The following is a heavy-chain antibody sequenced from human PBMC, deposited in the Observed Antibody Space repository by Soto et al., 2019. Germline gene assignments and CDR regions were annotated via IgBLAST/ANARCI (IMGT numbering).Heavy chain of an antibody. CDR2: ISAYNGNT. CDR1: GYTFSSYG. D-gene: IGHD6-19*01. V-gene: IGHV1-18*01. Sequence: ASVKVSCKASGYTFSSYGISWGRQAPGQGLEWMGWISAYNGNTNYAQKLQGRVTMTTDTSTSTAYMELRSLRSDDTAVYYCARSIAVAGTLYYWGQGTLVTVSS. J-gene: IGHJ4*02. CDR3: ARSIAVAGTLYY.